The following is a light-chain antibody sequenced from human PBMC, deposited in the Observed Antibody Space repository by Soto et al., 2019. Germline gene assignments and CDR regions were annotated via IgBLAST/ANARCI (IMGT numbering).Light chain of an antibody. V-gene: IGKV1-39*01. J-gene: IGKJ2*01. CDR3: QQNYSTIMYT. CDR2: AAS. Sequence: DIQMTQSPSSLSASVGDRVTITCRASQSISSYLNWYQQKPGKAPKLLIYAASSLQSGVPSRFSGSGSGRDFTLTISSLQPEDFATYYCQQNYSTIMYTFGQGTKLEIK. CDR1: QSISSY.